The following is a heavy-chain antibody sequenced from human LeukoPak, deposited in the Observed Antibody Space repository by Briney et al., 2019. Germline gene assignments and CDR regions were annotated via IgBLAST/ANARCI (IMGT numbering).Heavy chain of an antibody. V-gene: IGHV4-39*01. CDR1: GGSFSSYY. CDR3: ARHYDLIAAAVRY. D-gene: IGHD6-13*01. Sequence: PSETLSLTCAVYGGSFSSYYWGWIRQPPGKGLEWIGSIYYSGSTYYNPSLKSRVTISVDTSKNQFSLKLSSVTAADTAVYYCARHYDLIAAAVRYWGQGTLVTVSS. J-gene: IGHJ4*02. CDR2: IYYSGST.